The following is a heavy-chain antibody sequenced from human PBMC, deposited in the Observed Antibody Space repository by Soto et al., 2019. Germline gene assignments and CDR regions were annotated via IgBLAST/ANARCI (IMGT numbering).Heavy chain of an antibody. J-gene: IGHJ3*02. D-gene: IGHD3-22*01. CDR1: GFTFSRYW. V-gene: IGHV3-7*01. Sequence: PGGCLRLSCAASGFTFSRYWMTWVRQAPGKGLEWVANIKEDGSENYYADSAKGRFTISRDNAKNSLYLQMNSLRAEDTAVYYCAKYFHDRSSDDVVDMWGHGTLVTVSS. CDR2: IKEDGSEN. CDR3: AKYFHDRSSDDVVDM.